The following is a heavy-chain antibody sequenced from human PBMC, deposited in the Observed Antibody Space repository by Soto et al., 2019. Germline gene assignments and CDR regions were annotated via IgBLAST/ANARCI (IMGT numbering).Heavy chain of an antibody. Sequence: QVQLVQSGAEVKKPGSSVKVSCKASGGTFNNYTISWVRQAPGQGLEWMGRIIPILDIVNNAQKFQGRVTITXXNXTXXAYMELSSLRSEDTAVYYCARATPGYSAYDYYFDYWGQGTLVTVSS. CDR3: ARATPGYSAYDYYFDY. CDR1: GGTFNNYT. CDR2: IIPILDIV. D-gene: IGHD5-12*01. J-gene: IGHJ4*02. V-gene: IGHV1-69*02.